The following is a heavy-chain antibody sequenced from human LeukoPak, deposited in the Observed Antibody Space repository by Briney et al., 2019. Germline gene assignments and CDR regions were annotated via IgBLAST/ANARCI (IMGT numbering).Heavy chain of an antibody. J-gene: IGHJ5*02. D-gene: IGHD2-15*01. Sequence: ASVKVSCKASGYTFTSYGISWVRQAPGQGLEWIGWISAYNGNTNYAQKLQGRVTMTTDTSTSTAYMELRSLRSDDTAVYYCARASPMGRGGNNWFDPWGQGTLVTVSS. V-gene: IGHV1-18*01. CDR3: ARASPMGRGGNNWFDP. CDR1: GYTFTSYG. CDR2: ISAYNGNT.